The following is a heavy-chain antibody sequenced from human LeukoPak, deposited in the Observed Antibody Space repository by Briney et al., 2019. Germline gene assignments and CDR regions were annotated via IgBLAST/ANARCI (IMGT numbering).Heavy chain of an antibody. J-gene: IGHJ4*02. CDR3: ARDNQVCWSSTSCYDEYYFDY. D-gene: IGHD2-2*01. CDR2: ISSSGSTI. CDR1: GFTFSSYE. Sequence: PGGSLRLSCAASGFTFSSYEMNWVRQAPGKGLEWVSYISSSGSTIYYADSVKGRFTISRDNAKNSLYLQMNSLRAEDTAVYYCARDNQVCWSSTSCYDEYYFDYWGQGTLVTVSS. V-gene: IGHV3-48*03.